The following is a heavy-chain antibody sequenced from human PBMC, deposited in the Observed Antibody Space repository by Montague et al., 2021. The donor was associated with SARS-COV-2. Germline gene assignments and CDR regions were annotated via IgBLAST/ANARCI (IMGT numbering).Heavy chain of an antibody. CDR2: IYYSGRT. CDR1: GGSITSGAYY. V-gene: IGHV4-31*03. CDR3: AREWGRGGDRYWYFDL. D-gene: IGHD2-21*02. J-gene: IGHJ2*01. Sequence: TLSLTCNVSGGSITSGAYYWSWIRQHPGKGLEWIGYIYYSGRTFLXPSLKSRVTISVDTSNNQFSLKVTSVTAAGTAVYYCAREWGRGGDRYWYFDLWGRGTLVTVSS.